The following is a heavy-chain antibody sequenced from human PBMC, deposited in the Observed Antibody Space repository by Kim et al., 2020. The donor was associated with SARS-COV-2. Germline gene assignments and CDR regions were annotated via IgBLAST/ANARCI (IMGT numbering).Heavy chain of an antibody. CDR1: GFSFSTYD. J-gene: IGHJ4*02. CDR2: ITGRDGST. V-gene: IGHV3-23*01. D-gene: IGHD3-10*01. CDR3: ARESSRRADY. Sequence: GGSLRLSCAASGFSFSTYDMSWVRQAPEKGLEWVSAITGRDGSTFYADSVKGRFIISRDNSRHTLFLQLNSLRAEDTALYYCARESSRRADYWGQGTLVTVSS.